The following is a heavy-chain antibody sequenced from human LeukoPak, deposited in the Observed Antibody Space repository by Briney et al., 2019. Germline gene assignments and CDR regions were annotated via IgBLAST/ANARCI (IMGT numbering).Heavy chain of an antibody. Sequence: ASVKVSCKASGYTFTSRDIIWVRQATGQGLEWMGWMNPNSGNTGYVQKFQGRVIMTRDTSTSTASMELSSLRSEDTAVYYCARGNSVPGSLNWLDPYGQGALVTVSS. CDR2: MNPNSGNT. D-gene: IGHD2-15*01. J-gene: IGHJ5*02. CDR1: GYTFTSRD. V-gene: IGHV1-8*01. CDR3: ARGNSVPGSLNWLDP.